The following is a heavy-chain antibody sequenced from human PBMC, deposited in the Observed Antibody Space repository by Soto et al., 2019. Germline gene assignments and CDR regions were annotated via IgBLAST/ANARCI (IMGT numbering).Heavy chain of an antibody. CDR2: IYYSGST. Sequence: QLQLQESGPGLVKPSETLSLTCTVSGGSISSSSYYWGWIRQPPGKGREWIGSIYYSGSTYYNPSLKRRVTISVDTSKNQFSLKLSSVTAADTAVYYCARHGPGGSYSDYWGQGTLVTVSS. CDR3: ARHGPGGSYSDY. D-gene: IGHD1-26*01. V-gene: IGHV4-39*01. J-gene: IGHJ4*02. CDR1: GGSISSSSYY.